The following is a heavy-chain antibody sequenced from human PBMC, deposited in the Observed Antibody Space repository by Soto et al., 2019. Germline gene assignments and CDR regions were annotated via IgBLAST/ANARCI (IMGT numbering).Heavy chain of an antibody. CDR2: IIPLFDTK. J-gene: IGHJ4*02. D-gene: IGHD1-1*01. CDR3: ARAPILSGATIYEHDFGS. CDR1: GYTLTCRS. V-gene: IGHV1-69*05. Sequence: GASVEVRCKASGYTLTCRSLSCERHEHGQRLEWMGGIIPLFDTKNYAQKFQGRVTFSTDESTSTAYMELSSLRSEETAVYYCARAPILSGATIYEHDFGSWGQGTPVTVSS.